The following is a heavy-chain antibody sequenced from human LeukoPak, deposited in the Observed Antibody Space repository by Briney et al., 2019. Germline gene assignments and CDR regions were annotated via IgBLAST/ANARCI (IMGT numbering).Heavy chain of an antibody. CDR3: STDPRLLMY. D-gene: IGHD2-8*01. CDR2: ISGSGSDI. CDR1: GFSFSDSY. Sequence: GGSLRLSCVVSGFSFSDSYMTWIRQTPGKGLEWLAYISGSGSDIYYADSVKGRFTISRDNAKNSLYLQMNSLRPEDTALYYRSTDPRLLMYWGHGTLVTVSS. J-gene: IGHJ4*01. V-gene: IGHV3-11*01.